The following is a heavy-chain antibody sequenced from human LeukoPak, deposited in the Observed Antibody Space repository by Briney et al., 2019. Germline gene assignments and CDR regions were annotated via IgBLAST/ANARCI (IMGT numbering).Heavy chain of an antibody. CDR2: ISSSSSYI. CDR3: ARDLRRDYYGSGSLSYY. V-gene: IGHV3-21*01. Sequence: GGSLRLSCAASGFTFSSYSMNWVRQAPGKGLEGVSSISSSSSYIYYADSVKGRFTISRDNAKNSLYLQMNSLRAEDTAVYYCARDLRRDYYGSGSLSYYWGQGTLVTVSS. D-gene: IGHD3-10*01. J-gene: IGHJ4*02. CDR1: GFTFSSYS.